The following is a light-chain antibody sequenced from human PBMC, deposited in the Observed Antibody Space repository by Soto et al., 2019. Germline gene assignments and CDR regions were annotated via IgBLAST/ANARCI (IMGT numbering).Light chain of an antibody. CDR2: GAS. Sequence: EIVLTQSPGTLSLSPGERATLSCRASQSVSSSYLAWYQQKPGQAPRLLIYGASSRATGIPDRFSGSGSGTDFTLTISRLEPEKFAVYYYQQYGSSPRTFGQGTKVYIK. CDR1: QSVSSSY. J-gene: IGKJ1*01. CDR3: QQYGSSPRT. V-gene: IGKV3-20*01.